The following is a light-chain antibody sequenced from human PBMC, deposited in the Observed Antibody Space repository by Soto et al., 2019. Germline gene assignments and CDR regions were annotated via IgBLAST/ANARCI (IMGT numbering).Light chain of an antibody. CDR3: QQYGSSPRT. Sequence: IVLTHSPTTLSLSPGQRSTLPCRASQSVSSYLAWFQQIPGQAPRLLIYDASNRATGIPARFSGSGYGTDFNLTISRLEPEDFAVYYCQQYGSSPRTFGQGTRLEIK. J-gene: IGKJ5*01. CDR2: DAS. CDR1: QSVSSY. V-gene: IGKV3-20*01.